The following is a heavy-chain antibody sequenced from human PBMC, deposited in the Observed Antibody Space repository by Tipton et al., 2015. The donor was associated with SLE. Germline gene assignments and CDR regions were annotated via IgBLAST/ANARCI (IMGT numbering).Heavy chain of an antibody. CDR2: ISSSSSYI. J-gene: IGHJ6*02. D-gene: IGHD3-10*01. CDR1: GFTFSSYW. CDR3: ARDRGVSYYYYGMDV. V-gene: IGHV3-21*03. Sequence: SLRLSCAASGFTFSSYWMHWVRQAPGKGLVWVSSISSSSSYIYYADSVKGRFTISRDNAKNSLYLQMNSLRAEDTAVYYCARDRGVSYYYYGMDVWGQGTTVTVSS.